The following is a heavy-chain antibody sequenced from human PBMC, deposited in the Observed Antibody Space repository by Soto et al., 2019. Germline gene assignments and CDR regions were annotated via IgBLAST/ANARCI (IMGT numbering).Heavy chain of an antibody. Sequence: QVQLQQWGAGLLKPSETLSLTCAVYGGSFSGYYWSWIRQPPGKGLEWIGEINHSGSTNYNPSLKSRVTISVDTSKNQFSLKLSSVTAADTAVYYCATERRDGSYWAGYYFDYWGQGTLVTVSS. D-gene: IGHD1-26*01. CDR1: GGSFSGYY. CDR3: ATERRDGSYWAGYYFDY. CDR2: INHSGST. V-gene: IGHV4-34*01. J-gene: IGHJ4*02.